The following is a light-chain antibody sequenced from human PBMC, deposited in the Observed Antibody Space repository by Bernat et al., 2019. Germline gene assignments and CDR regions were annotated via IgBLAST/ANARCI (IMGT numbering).Light chain of an antibody. Sequence: EIVLTQSPEFQSVTPKETVTITCRASQSIGTSLHWYQRKPGQSPKPLIKYASQSFSGVPSGFSGSGSGTDFTLTITGLEPDDAATYYCHQTTTLPHTFGPGTKVEIK. CDR2: YAS. J-gene: IGKJ3*01. CDR1: QSIGTS. V-gene: IGKV6-21*01. CDR3: HQTTTLPHT.